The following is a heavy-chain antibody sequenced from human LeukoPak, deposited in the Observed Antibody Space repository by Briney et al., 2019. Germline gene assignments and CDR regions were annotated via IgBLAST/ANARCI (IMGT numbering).Heavy chain of an antibody. D-gene: IGHD3-22*01. J-gene: IGHJ4*02. V-gene: IGHV4-38-2*02. Sequence: PSETLSLTCTVSGYSISSGYYWGWIRQPPGKGLEWIGSIYHSGSTYYNPSLKSRVTISVDTSKNQFSLKLSSVTAADTAVYYCARDHSGYYDSRRRGYFDYWGQGTLVTVSS. CDR2: IYHSGST. CDR1: GYSISSGYY. CDR3: ARDHSGYYDSRRRGYFDY.